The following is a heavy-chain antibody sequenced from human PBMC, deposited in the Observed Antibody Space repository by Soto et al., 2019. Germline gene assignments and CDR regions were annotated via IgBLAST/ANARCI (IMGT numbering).Heavy chain of an antibody. CDR2: IKTDGSVT. J-gene: IGHJ4*02. Sequence: LRLSCEASGFTFSTYWMHWVRQAPGKGLVWVSRIKTDGSVTTYADSVKGRFTISRDNAKNTLYLQMNTLRAEDTAVYDCARDLGGSHDYWGRGTLVTVAS. V-gene: IGHV3-74*01. CDR3: ARDLGGSHDY. CDR1: GFTFSTYW. D-gene: IGHD3-16*01.